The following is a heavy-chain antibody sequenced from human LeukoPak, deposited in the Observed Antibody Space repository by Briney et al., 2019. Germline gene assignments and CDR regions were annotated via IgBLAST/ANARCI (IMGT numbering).Heavy chain of an antibody. J-gene: IGHJ4*02. V-gene: IGHV3-30-3*01. CDR3: ARDRLRWLRGVDY. CDR2: ISYDGSNK. D-gene: IGHD5-24*01. Sequence: GGSLRLSCAASGFTFSSYAMHWVRQAPGKGLEWVAVISYDGSNKYYADSVKGRFTISRDSSKNTLYLQMNSLRAEDTAVYYCARDRLRWLRGVDYWGQGTLVTVSS. CDR1: GFTFSSYA.